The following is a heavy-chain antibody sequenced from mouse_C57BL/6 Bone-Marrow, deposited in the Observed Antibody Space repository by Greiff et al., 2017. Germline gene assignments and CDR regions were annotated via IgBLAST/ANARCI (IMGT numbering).Heavy chain of an antibody. Sequence: QVQLQQSGAELARPGASVKLSCKASGYTFTSYGISWVKQRTGQGLEWIGEIYPRSGNTYYNEKFKGKATLTADKSSSTAYMELRSLTSEDSAVYLCARQGWLVGCAYWGQGTLVTVCA. J-gene: IGHJ3*01. CDR3: ARQGWLVGCAY. CDR2: IYPRSGNT. CDR1: GYTFTSYG. D-gene: IGHD1-1*02. V-gene: IGHV1-81*01.